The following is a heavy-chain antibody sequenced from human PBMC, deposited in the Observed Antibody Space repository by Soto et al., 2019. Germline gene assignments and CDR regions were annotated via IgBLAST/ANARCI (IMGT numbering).Heavy chain of an antibody. Sequence: GGSLRLSCAASGFTFSSYSMNWVRQAPGKGLEWVSYISSSSSTIYYADSVKGRFTISRDNAKNSLYLQMNSLRDEDTAVYYCARDQYYDSSGYYSLHWYFDLWGRGTLVTVSS. CDR2: ISSSSSTI. CDR3: ARDQYYDSSGYYSLHWYFDL. V-gene: IGHV3-48*02. CDR1: GFTFSSYS. D-gene: IGHD3-22*01. J-gene: IGHJ2*01.